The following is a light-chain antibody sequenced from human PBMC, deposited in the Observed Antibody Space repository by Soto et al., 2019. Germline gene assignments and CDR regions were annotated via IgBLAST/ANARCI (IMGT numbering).Light chain of an antibody. CDR1: SGSVSTTFH. CDR3: VLYMGSGVL. V-gene: IGLV8-61*01. CDR2: NTN. Sequence: QAVVTQEPSFSVSPGGTVTLTCGLSSGSVSTTFHPSWYQQTPGQAPRTLIYNTNTRSSGVPDRFSGSIVGNKAALTITGAQADDESDYYWVLYMGSGVLFGGGTKLTVL. J-gene: IGLJ2*01.